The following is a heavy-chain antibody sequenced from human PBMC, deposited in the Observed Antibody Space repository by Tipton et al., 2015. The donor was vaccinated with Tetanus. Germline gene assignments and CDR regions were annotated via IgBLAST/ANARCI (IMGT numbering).Heavy chain of an antibody. CDR2: VYYSGTT. J-gene: IGHJ1*01. V-gene: IGHV4-39*01. CDR3: ARQDTLNYYYVGYFHD. Sequence: TLSLTCTVSGGSISSPSYYWGWIRQPPGKGLEWIGSVYYSGTTYYNPSLRNRLTVSRDTSKNQFSLQLRSVTAADTAVYYCARQDTLNYYYVGYFHDWGQGTLVTVSS. D-gene: IGHD3-22*01. CDR1: GGSISSPSYY.